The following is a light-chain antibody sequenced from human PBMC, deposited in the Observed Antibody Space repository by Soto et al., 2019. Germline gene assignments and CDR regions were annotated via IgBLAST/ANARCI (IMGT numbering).Light chain of an antibody. CDR2: RTS. CDR3: QQYNNWPPLFT. Sequence: EIVMTQSPATLSVSPGERGTLSCRASQSVSSNLAWYQQKPGQAPRLLIYRTSTRATGVPARFSGSGSGTEFTLTISSLQSEDFAVYYCQQYNNWPPLFTFGPGTKVDIK. J-gene: IGKJ3*01. CDR1: QSVSSN. V-gene: IGKV3-15*01.